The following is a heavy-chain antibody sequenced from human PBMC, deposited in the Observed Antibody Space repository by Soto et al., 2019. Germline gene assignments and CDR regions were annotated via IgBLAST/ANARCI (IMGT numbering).Heavy chain of an antibody. Sequence: QVQLQESGPGLVKPSQTLSLTCTVSGGSINSDDSYWSWLRQPPGRGLEWIGYIYDSETTYYNPSLKSRVNISVATSKNQFSLKLNSVTAADTAVYYCARDRQSEIVAMLASNGMDVWGQGTTVIVSS. V-gene: IGHV4-30-4*01. CDR2: IYDSETT. J-gene: IGHJ6*02. CDR3: ARDRQSEIVAMLASNGMDV. CDR1: GGSINSDDSY. D-gene: IGHD5-12*01.